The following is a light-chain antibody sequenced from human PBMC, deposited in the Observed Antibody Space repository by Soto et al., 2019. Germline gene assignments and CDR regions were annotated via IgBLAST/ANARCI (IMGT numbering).Light chain of an antibody. CDR3: SAYTVSRTYV. CDR2: NVY. Sequence: QPVLTQPASVSGSPGQSITISCTGTSSDVGAYNFVSWHQQHPGKAPKLMIYNVYDRPSGISYRFSGSKSGNTASLTISGLQGEDEADYYCSAYTVSRTYVFGTGTKATVL. CDR1: SSDVGAYNF. J-gene: IGLJ1*01. V-gene: IGLV2-14*03.